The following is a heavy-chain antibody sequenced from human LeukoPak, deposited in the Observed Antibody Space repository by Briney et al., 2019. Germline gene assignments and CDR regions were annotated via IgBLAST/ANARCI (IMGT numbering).Heavy chain of an antibody. V-gene: IGHV3-23*01. Sequence: PGGSLRLSCAASGFTFSSYAMSWVRQAPGKGLECISGFSGSGGSTYYADSVKGRFTISRDNAKNTLNLQMNSLRAEDTAVYYCARDLGQYYDTSDNWFDPWGQGTLVTVSS. D-gene: IGHD3-22*01. J-gene: IGHJ5*02. CDR3: ARDLGQYYDTSDNWFDP. CDR2: FSGSGGST. CDR1: GFTFSSYA.